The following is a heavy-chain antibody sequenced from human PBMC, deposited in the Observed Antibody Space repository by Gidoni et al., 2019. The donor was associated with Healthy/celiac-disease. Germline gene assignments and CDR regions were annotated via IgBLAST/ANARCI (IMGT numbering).Heavy chain of an antibody. V-gene: IGHV4-39*01. D-gene: IGHD5-18*01. CDR2: IYYSGST. CDR1: GGSLRISSYY. J-gene: IGHJ5*02. Sequence: QLQLQESGPGLVKPSETLSLTCTVSGGSLRISSYYWGRLRQPPGKGLEWIGSIYYSGSTYYNPSLKSRVTISVDTSKNQFSLKLSSVTAADTAVYYCARHPRVHSYGTGGWFDPWGQGTLVTVSS. CDR3: ARHPRVHSYGTGGWFDP.